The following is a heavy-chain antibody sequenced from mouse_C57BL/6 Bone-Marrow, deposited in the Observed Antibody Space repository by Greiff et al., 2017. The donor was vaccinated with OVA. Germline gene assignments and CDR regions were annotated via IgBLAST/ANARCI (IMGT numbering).Heavy chain of an antibody. V-gene: IGHV1-26*01. CDR1: GYTFTDYY. J-gene: IGHJ2*01. D-gene: IGHD1-1*02. Sequence: VQLQQSGPELVKPGASVKISCKASGYTFTDYYMNWVKQSHGKSLEWIGDINPNNGGTSYNQKFKGKATVTVDKSSSTAYMELRSLTSEDSAVYYCARFGTRWYFDYWGQGTTLTVSS. CDR2: INPNNGGT. CDR3: ARFGTRWYFDY.